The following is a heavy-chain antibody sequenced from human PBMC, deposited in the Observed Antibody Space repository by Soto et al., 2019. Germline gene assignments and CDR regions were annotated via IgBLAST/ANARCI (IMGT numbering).Heavy chain of an antibody. CDR3: ARGIAATTPYYYYGMDV. Sequence: SVKVSCKASGGTLSSYAISWVRQAPGQGLEWMGGIIPIFGTANYAQKFQGRVTITADESTSTAYMGLSSLRSEDTAVYYCARGIAATTPYYYYGMDVWGQGTTVTVSS. V-gene: IGHV1-69*01. D-gene: IGHD2-15*01. CDR2: IIPIFGTA. CDR1: GGTLSSYA. J-gene: IGHJ6*02.